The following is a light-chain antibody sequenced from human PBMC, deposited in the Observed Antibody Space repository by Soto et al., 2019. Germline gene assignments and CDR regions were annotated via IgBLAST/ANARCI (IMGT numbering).Light chain of an antibody. Sequence: QSALTQPASVSGSPGQSITISCTGTSSDVGGYNYVSWYQQHPGKAPKVMIYEVSNRPSGVSNRFSGSKSGNTASLTISGLQPEDEADYYCCSYTSAITYVFGTGTKVTVL. CDR3: CSYTSAITYV. V-gene: IGLV2-14*01. CDR2: EVS. J-gene: IGLJ1*01. CDR1: SSDVGGYNY.